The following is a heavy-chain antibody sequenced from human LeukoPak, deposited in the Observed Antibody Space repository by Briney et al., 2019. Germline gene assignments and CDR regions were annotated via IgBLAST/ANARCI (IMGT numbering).Heavy chain of an antibody. CDR3: ARGGVCSSPSCSSGFDY. CDR2: IIPIFGTA. CDR1: GGTFSSYA. Sequence: ASVKVSCKASGGTFSSYAISWVRQAPGQGLEWMGGIIPIFGTANYAQKFQGRVTITADKSTSTAYMELSSLRSEDTAVYYCARGGVCSSPSCSSGFDYGGREPLVAASS. D-gene: IGHD2-2*01. V-gene: IGHV1-69*06. J-gene: IGHJ4*02.